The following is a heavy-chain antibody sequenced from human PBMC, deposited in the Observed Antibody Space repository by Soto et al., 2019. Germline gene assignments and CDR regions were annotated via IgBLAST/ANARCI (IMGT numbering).Heavy chain of an antibody. V-gene: IGHV3-49*03. CDR2: IRSKAYGGTT. J-gene: IGHJ3*02. D-gene: IGHD6-19*01. CDR1: GFTFGDYA. Sequence: EVQLVESGGGLVQPGRSLRLSCTASGFTFGDYAMSWFRQAPGKGLAWVGFIRSKAYGGTTEYAASVKGRFTISRDDSKSIAYLQMNSLKTEDTAVYYCTGEAVAGTLDAFDIWGQGTMVTVSS. CDR3: TGEAVAGTLDAFDI.